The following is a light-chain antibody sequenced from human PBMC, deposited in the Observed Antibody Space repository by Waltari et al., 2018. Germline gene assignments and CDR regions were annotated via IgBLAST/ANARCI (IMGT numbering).Light chain of an antibody. J-gene: IGLJ2*01. V-gene: IGLV3-19*01. CDR2: GQD. CDR1: SLRRYS. CDR3: LSRDISSTRF. Sequence: SSELTQDPTVSVALGQTVRITCQGDSLRRYSASWYQQRPGQAPVLVFYGQDNRPSGTPDRFSGSTSGDTATLTITGTQAEDEADYYCLSRDISSTRFFGGGTRLTV.